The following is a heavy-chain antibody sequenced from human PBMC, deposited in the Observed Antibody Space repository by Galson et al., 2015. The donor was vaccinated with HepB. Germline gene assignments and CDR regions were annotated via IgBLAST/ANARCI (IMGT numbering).Heavy chain of an antibody. D-gene: IGHD6-19*01. CDR3: ARVPEKKPGQWLVRDAFDI. Sequence: LSLTCAVSGGSISSSNWWSWVRQPPGKGLEWIGEIYHSGSTNYNPSLKSRVTISVDKSKNQFSLKLSSVTAADTAVYYCARVPEKKPGQWLVRDAFDIWGQGTMVTVSS. V-gene: IGHV4-4*02. J-gene: IGHJ3*02. CDR1: GGSISSSNW. CDR2: IYHSGST.